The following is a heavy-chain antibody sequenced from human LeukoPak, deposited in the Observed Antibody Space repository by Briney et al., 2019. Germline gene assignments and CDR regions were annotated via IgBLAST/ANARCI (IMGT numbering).Heavy chain of an antibody. D-gene: IGHD6-19*01. V-gene: IGHV4-4*07. CDR3: ARDEVGYSSGWHYYYYMDV. J-gene: IGHJ6*03. Sequence: SETLSLTCTVSGGSISSYYWSWIRQPAGKGLEWIGRIYTSGSTNYNPSLKSRVTISVDKSKNQFSLKLSFVTAADTAVYYCARDEVGYSSGWHYYYYMDVWGKGTTVTVSS. CDR2: IYTSGST. CDR1: GGSISSYY.